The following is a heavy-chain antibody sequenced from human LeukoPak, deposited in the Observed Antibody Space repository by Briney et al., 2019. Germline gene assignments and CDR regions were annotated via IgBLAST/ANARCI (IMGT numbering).Heavy chain of an antibody. J-gene: IGHJ4*02. Sequence: GRSLRLSCAASGFTFSSYAMSWVRQAPGKGLEWVSAISGSGGSTYYADSVKGRFTISRDNSKNTLYLQMNSLRAEDTAVYYCARRAKSYDSSGYAFDYWGQGTLVTVSS. D-gene: IGHD3-22*01. V-gene: IGHV3-23*01. CDR3: ARRAKSYDSSGYAFDY. CDR1: GFTFSSYA. CDR2: ISGSGGST.